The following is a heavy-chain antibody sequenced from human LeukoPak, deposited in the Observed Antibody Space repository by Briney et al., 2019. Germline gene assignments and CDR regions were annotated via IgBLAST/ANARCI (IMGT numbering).Heavy chain of an antibody. D-gene: IGHD3-10*01. Sequence: SETPSLTCTVSGGSISSSSYYWDWIRQPPGKGLEWFGSIYYSGSTYYNPSLKSRVTISVDTSKNQFSLRLSSVTAADTAVYYCARQYASGSYHDYWGQGALVTVSS. J-gene: IGHJ4*02. CDR3: ARQYASGSYHDY. CDR1: GGSISSSSYY. V-gene: IGHV4-39*01. CDR2: IYYSGST.